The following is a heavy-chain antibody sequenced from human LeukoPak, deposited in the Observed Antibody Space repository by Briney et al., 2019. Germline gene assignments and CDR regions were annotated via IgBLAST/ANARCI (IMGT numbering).Heavy chain of an antibody. D-gene: IGHD1-26*01. CDR1: GGSISSYY. CDR3: ARDGRGELLPDY. V-gene: IGHV4-59*01. CDR2: IYYSGST. Sequence: SETLSLTCTVSGGSISSYYWSWIRQPPGKGLEWIGYIYYSGSTNYNPSLKSRVTISVDTSKNQSSLKLSSVTAADTAVYYCARDGRGELLPDYWGQGTLVTVSS. J-gene: IGHJ4*02.